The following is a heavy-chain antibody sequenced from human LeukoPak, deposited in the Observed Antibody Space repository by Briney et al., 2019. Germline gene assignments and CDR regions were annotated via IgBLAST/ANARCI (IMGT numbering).Heavy chain of an antibody. CDR2: IYNSGST. J-gene: IGHJ6*02. D-gene: IGHD6-19*01. CDR3: AREGGSCKGIAVAGAPVGCGMDV. Sequence: XETLXXXCTVSGYSISSGYYXXWIRQPPGKXXEXIGRIYNSGSTYYNPSLKSRVTISVDTSKNQFSLKLSSVTAADTAIYYCAREGGSCKGIAVAGAPVGCGMDVWGQGTTVTV. CDR1: GYSISSGYY. V-gene: IGHV4-38-2*02.